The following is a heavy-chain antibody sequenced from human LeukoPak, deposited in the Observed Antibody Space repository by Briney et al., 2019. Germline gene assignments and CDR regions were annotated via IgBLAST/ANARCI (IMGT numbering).Heavy chain of an antibody. CDR3: ARDGAAAGAYYYYGMDV. D-gene: IGHD6-13*01. Sequence: ASVKVSRKASGYTFTSYDINWVRQATGQGLEWMGWMNPNSGNTGYAQKFQGRVTMTRNTSISTAYMELSSLRSEDTAVYYCARDGAAAGAYYYYGMDVWGQGTTVTVSS. V-gene: IGHV1-8*01. CDR1: GYTFTSYD. J-gene: IGHJ6*02. CDR2: MNPNSGNT.